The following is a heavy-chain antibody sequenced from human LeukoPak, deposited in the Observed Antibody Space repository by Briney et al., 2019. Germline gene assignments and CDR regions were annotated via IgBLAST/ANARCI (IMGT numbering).Heavy chain of an antibody. V-gene: IGHV4-39*01. J-gene: IGHJ3*02. CDR3: ARQKGLKKSGYCSSTSCYTPGAFDI. Sequence: SETLSLTCTVSGGSISSSSYYWDWIRQPPGKGLEWIGSIYYSGSTYYNPSLKSRVTISVDTSKNQFSLKLSSVTAADTAVYYCARQKGLKKSGYCSSTSCYTPGAFDIWGQGTMVTVSS. CDR2: IYYSGST. D-gene: IGHD2-2*02. CDR1: GGSISSSSYY.